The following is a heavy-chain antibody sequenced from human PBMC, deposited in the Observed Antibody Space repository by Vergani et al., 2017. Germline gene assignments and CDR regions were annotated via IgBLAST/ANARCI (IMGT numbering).Heavy chain of an antibody. CDR1: GYTFTSYG. J-gene: IGHJ6*02. V-gene: IGHV1-18*01. D-gene: IGHD6-13*01. CDR2: ISAYNGNT. CDR3: ARRSSSWLRGDYYGMDV. Sequence: QVQLVQSGAEVKKPGASVKVSCKASGYTFTSYGISWVRQAPGQGLEWMGWISAYNGNTNYAQKLQGRVTMTTDTSTSTAYMELRSLRSDDTAVYYCARRSSSWLRGDYYGMDVWGQGTTVTVSS.